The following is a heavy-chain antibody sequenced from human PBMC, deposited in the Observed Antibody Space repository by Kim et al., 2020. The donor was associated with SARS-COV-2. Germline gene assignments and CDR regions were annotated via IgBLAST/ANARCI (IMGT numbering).Heavy chain of an antibody. D-gene: IGHD3-16*02. CDR3: ARDPQHQVWGSYRYFDY. Sequence: SETLSLTCAVYGGSFSGYYWSWIRQPPGKGLEWIGEINHSRITTYNPSLKSRVTISVDTSKNQFSLKLSSVTAADSAVYYCARDPQHQVWGSYRYFDYWGHGTPGTVSS. CDR1: GGSFSGYY. CDR2: INHSRIT. J-gene: IGHJ4*01. V-gene: IGHV4-34*01.